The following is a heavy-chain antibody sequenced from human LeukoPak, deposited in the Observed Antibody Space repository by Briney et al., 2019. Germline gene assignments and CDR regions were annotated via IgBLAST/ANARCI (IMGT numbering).Heavy chain of an antibody. Sequence: SETLSLTCTVSGDSMNSHYWSWIRHPPGKGLEWIGYISYIGSTNYNPSLKSRVTISVDTSKDQFSLKLSSVTAADTAVYYCARDPTTVTKGLDIWGQGTMVTVSS. CDR3: ARDPTTVTKGLDI. D-gene: IGHD4-17*01. CDR1: GDSMNSHY. V-gene: IGHV4-59*11. J-gene: IGHJ3*02. CDR2: ISYIGST.